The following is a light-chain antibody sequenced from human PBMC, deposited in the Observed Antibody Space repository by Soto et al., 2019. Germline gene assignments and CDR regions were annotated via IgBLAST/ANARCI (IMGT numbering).Light chain of an antibody. Sequence: DLQMTQSPSSLSTSVGDRVTITCRASQAISIYLAWYQQKPGKVPKLLIYAASTLQSGVPSRFSGSGSGTDFTLTISSLQPEDVATYYCQKYSGAPPTFGQGTKVEIK. CDR1: QAISIY. J-gene: IGKJ1*01. V-gene: IGKV1-27*01. CDR2: AAS. CDR3: QKYSGAPPT.